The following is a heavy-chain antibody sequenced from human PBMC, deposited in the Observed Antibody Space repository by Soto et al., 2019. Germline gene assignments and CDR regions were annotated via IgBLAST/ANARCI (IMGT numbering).Heavy chain of an antibody. CDR2: ISAYNGNT. J-gene: IGHJ4*02. V-gene: IGHV1-18*01. CDR1: GYSFTRYY. Sequence: QVQLVQSGAEVKKPGASVKVSCKASGYSFTRYYINWVRQAPGQGLEWMGWISAYNGNTHYEEKLQGRVTLTTDTSTSTAYMELRSLRSDDTAVYFWARGGQGDFLGDYWGQGTLVTVSS. CDR3: ARGGQGDFLGDY. D-gene: IGHD3-3*01.